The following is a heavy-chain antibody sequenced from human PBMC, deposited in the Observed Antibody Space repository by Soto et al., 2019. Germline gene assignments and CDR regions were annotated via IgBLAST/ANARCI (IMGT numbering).Heavy chain of an antibody. J-gene: IGHJ4*02. V-gene: IGHV4-59*01. CDR1: GGSISSYY. D-gene: IGHD3-3*01. CDR2: IYYSGST. CDR3: AIASAFWSGYYLVY. Sequence: SATLSLTCTVSGGSISSYYWSGIRQPPGKGLEWIGYIYYSGSTNYNPSLKSRVTISVDTSKNQFSLKLSSVTAAETAVYYCAIASAFWSGYYLVYLGQGTLVTVS.